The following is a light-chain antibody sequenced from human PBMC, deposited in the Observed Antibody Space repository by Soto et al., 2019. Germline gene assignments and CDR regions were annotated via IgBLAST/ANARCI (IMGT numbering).Light chain of an antibody. Sequence: EIALTQSPATLSLSPGERSTLSCRASRSLNTSLAWYQQKPGQAPRRLIYDASYRATGVPARFSGSGSGTDFTLTVDSLEPEDFAVYYCQHRANWLYTFGQGTKVEI. V-gene: IGKV3-11*01. CDR1: RSLNTS. CDR2: DAS. J-gene: IGKJ2*01. CDR3: QHRANWLYT.